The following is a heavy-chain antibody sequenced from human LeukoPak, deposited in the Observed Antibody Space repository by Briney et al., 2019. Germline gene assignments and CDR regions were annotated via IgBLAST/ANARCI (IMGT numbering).Heavy chain of an antibody. J-gene: IGHJ4*02. D-gene: IGHD1-26*01. Sequence: ASVKVSCKASGYTFARYGISWVRQAPRQGLEWMGRISAYSGDTNYAQNLQGRVTMTTDTSTSTAYMELRSLRSDDTAVYYCARASSGSCDYWGQGTLVTVSS. V-gene: IGHV1-18*01. CDR1: GYTFARYG. CDR2: ISAYSGDT. CDR3: ARASSGSCDY.